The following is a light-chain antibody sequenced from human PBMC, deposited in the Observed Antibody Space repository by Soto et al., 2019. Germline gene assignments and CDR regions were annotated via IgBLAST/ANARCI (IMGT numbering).Light chain of an antibody. CDR2: DNY. J-gene: IGLJ2*01. CDR3: GAWDTSVRAVV. Sequence: QSVLTQPPSVSAAPGQKVIISCSGNSSNIGKNYVFWYQQFPGTAPKLLIYDNYKRPSGIPDRFSVSKSGASATLAITGLHTGDEADYYCGAWDTSVRAVVFGGGTKLTVL. CDR1: SSNIGKNY. V-gene: IGLV1-51*01.